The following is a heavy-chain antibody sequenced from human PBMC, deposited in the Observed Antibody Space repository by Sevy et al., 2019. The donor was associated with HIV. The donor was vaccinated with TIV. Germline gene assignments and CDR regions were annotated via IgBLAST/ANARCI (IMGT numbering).Heavy chain of an antibody. CDR1: GFTFDDYA. J-gene: IGHJ5*02. CDR2: IGWEGGST. Sequence: GGSLRLSCAASGFTFDDYALHGVRQAPGKGLDGVPLIGWEGGSTYYADFVKGRFTISRDNSKNSLYLQMNSLRAEDTALYYCAKGGSGSYYNDVNWFDPWGQGTLVTVSS. D-gene: IGHD3-10*01. CDR3: AKGGSGSYYNDVNWFDP. V-gene: IGHV3-43D*03.